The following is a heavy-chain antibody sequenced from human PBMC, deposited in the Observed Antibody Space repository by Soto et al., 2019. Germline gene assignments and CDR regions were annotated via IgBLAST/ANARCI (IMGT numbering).Heavy chain of an antibody. J-gene: IGHJ6*02. Sequence: EVQLVESGGGLVKPGESLRLSCAASGFTFSSYSMNWVRQAPGKGLEWVSSISSSSSYIYYADSVKGRFTISRDNAKNSLYLQMNSLRAEDTAVYYCARDRGYCSGGSCFRGMDVWGQGTTVTVSS. D-gene: IGHD2-15*01. CDR1: GFTFSSYS. CDR3: ARDRGYCSGGSCFRGMDV. CDR2: ISSSSSYI. V-gene: IGHV3-21*01.